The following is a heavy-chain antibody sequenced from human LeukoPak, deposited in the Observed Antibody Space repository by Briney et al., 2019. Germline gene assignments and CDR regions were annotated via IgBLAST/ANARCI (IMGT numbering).Heavy chain of an antibody. J-gene: IGHJ6*03. CDR3: ARAGLTSRDGYNYLYYYYYMDV. D-gene: IGHD5-24*01. V-gene: IGHV1-46*01. CDR1: GYTFTSYY. CDR2: NNPSGGST. Sequence: GASVKVSCKASGYTFTSYYMHWVRQAPGQGLEWMGRNNPSGGSTSYAQKFQGRVTMTRDMSTSTVYMELSSLRSEDTAVYYCARAGLTSRDGYNYLYYYYYMDVWGKGTTVTVSS.